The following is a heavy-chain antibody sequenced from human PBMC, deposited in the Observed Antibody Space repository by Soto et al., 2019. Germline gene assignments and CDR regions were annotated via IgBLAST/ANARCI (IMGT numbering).Heavy chain of an antibody. V-gene: IGHV4-31*03. J-gene: IGHJ5*02. CDR2: FYSSGSI. CDR3: ARMYSSGSGWFHP. Sequence: LSLTCFVSGYSITAGGYYWSWIRHHPGKGLEWIGSFYSSGSIIYNPSLRSRVSISGDTSSNQFSMSLTSVTAADTARYYCARMYSSGSGWFHPWGQGTLVTAPQ. CDR1: GYSITAGGYY. D-gene: IGHD6-19*01.